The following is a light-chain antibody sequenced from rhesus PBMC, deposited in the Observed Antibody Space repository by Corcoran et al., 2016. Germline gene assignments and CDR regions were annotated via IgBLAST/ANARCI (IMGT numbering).Light chain of an antibody. V-gene: IGKV3-42*01. J-gene: IGKJ1*01. Sequence: EIVLTQSPTSMAVSQGERVTISCTASSSVSTSYLHWYQQKPGFPPRLLVYRTSSLASGVPARVSGSGSGTSYTLTISSMEAEDAANYYCQQGNSIPWTFGQGTKAEIK. CDR2: RTS. CDR1: SSVSTS. CDR3: QQGNSIPWT.